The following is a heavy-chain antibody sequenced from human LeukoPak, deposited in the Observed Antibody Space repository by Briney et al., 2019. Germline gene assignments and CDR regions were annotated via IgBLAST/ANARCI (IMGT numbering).Heavy chain of an antibody. CDR2: IWYDGSNK. CDR1: GFTFSSYG. V-gene: IGHV3-33*01. D-gene: IGHD5-24*01. Sequence: PGGSLRLSYAASGFTFSSYGMHWVRQAPGKGLEWVAVIWYDGSNKYYADSVKGRFTISRDNSKNTLYLQMNSLRAEDTAVYYCARDRLQRYGMDVWGQGTTVTVSS. CDR3: ARDRLQRYGMDV. J-gene: IGHJ6*02.